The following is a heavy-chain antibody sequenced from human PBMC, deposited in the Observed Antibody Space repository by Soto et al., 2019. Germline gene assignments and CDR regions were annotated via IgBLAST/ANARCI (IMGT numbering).Heavy chain of an antibody. CDR3: TTDVLGDSSGYYYLFDY. CDR2: IKSKTDGGTT. J-gene: IGHJ4*02. Sequence: GGSLRLSCAASGFTFSNAWMSWVRQAPGKGLEWVGRIKSKTDGGTTDYAAPVKGRFTISRDDSKNTLYLQMNSLKTEDTAVYYCTTDVLGDSSGYYYLFDYWGQGTLVTVSS. D-gene: IGHD3-22*01. CDR1: GFTFSNAW. V-gene: IGHV3-15*01.